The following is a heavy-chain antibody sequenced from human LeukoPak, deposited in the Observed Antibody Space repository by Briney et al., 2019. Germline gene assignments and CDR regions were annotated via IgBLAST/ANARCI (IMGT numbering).Heavy chain of an antibody. V-gene: IGHV4-59*01. Sequence: SETLSLTCTVSGGSISTYYWSWIRQPPGKGLEYIAYIYYTGSTDYNPSLKSRVSISVDTSKNQFSLELNSVTAADTAVYYCARGRYSSGSYDYWGQGTLVTVSS. D-gene: IGHD6-19*01. J-gene: IGHJ4*02. CDR3: ARGRYSSGSYDY. CDR2: IYYTGST. CDR1: GGSISTYY.